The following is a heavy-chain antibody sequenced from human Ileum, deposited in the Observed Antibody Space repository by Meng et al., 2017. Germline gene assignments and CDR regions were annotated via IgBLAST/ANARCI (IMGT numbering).Heavy chain of an antibody. CDR2: ISYDGSNK. J-gene: IGHJ4*02. CDR1: GFTFSSYA. V-gene: IGHV3-30*01. D-gene: IGHD6-6*01. CDR3: ARDRYSSSSVFDY. Sequence: LVGCGGGVVQPGRALGPAGSASGFTFSSYAMHGVRHVPGKGLEWVAVISYDGSNKYYADSVKGRFPISRDNSKNTLYLQMNSLRAEDTAVYYCARDRYSSSSVFDYWGQGTLVTVSS.